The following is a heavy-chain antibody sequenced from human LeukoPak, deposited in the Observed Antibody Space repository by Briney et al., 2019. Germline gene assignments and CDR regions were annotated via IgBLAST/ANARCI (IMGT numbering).Heavy chain of an antibody. CDR3: ARDLGYCSGGSCYSRYMDV. CDR1: GGTFSSYA. J-gene: IGHJ6*03. Sequence: ASVKVSCKASGGTFSSYAISWVRQAPGQGLEWMGRIIPIFGTANYAQKFQGRVTITTDESTSTAYMELSSLRSEDTAVYYCARDLGYCSGGSCYSRYMDVWGKGTTVTVS. V-gene: IGHV1-69*05. CDR2: IIPIFGTA. D-gene: IGHD2-15*01.